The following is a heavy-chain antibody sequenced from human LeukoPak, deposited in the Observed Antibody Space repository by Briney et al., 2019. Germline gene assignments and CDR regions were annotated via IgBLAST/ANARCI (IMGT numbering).Heavy chain of an antibody. D-gene: IGHD6-13*01. CDR1: GGSIVSHY. V-gene: IGHV4-4*07. CDR2: FYASGTT. Sequence: PSETLSLICTVSGGSIVSHYWNWIRQPAGRGLEWIGRFYASGTTNTSPSLKSRVTMLVDTSKNQFSLKLSSVTAADTAVYYCAKDSSTWGNLAGHFDSWGQGTLVTVSS. J-gene: IGHJ4*02. CDR3: AKDSSTWGNLAGHFDS.